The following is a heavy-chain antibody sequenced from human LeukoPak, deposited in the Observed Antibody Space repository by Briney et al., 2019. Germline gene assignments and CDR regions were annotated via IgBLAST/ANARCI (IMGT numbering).Heavy chain of an antibody. J-gene: IGHJ3*02. Sequence: GGSLRLSCVASGFTFSLYAMSWVRQAPGKGLEWVANIKQDGSEKYYVDSVKGRFTISRDNAKNSLYLQMNSLRAEDTAVYYCAREVKRVGSDAFDIWGQGTMVTVSS. CDR2: IKQDGSEK. CDR1: GFTFSLYA. V-gene: IGHV3-7*01. CDR3: AREVKRVGSDAFDI. D-gene: IGHD1-26*01.